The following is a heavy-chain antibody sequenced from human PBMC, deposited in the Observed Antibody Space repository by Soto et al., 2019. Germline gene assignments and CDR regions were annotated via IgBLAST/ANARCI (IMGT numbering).Heavy chain of an antibody. Sequence: QVQLVESGGGVVQPGTSLRLSCVGSGFTFRSYVIHWVRQAPGKGLEWVALTSYDGSNNFYGDSVKGRFTISRHNSRNTVELQMDSLRFDDTALYSCARWGTTGGLDVWGQGTLVSVSS. V-gene: IGHV3-33*05. CDR1: GFTFRSYV. CDR2: TSYDGSNN. CDR3: ARWGTTGGLDV. J-gene: IGHJ4*02. D-gene: IGHD3-16*01.